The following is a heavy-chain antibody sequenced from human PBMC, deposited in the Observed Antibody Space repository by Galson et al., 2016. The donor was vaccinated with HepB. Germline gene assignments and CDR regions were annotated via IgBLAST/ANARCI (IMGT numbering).Heavy chain of an antibody. Sequence: SLRLSCAVSGFSFSDYGMHWVRQVPGKGLEWVAVIWYDVGNKWSADSVKGRFTLARDNSKNTLYLKMNSLRAEDTAVYYCARTTYCSSSGCYYAFDIWGQGTLVTVSS. D-gene: IGHD2-2*01. V-gene: IGHV3-33*01. J-gene: IGHJ3*02. CDR2: IWYDVGNK. CDR1: GFSFSDYG. CDR3: ARTTYCSSSGCYYAFDI.